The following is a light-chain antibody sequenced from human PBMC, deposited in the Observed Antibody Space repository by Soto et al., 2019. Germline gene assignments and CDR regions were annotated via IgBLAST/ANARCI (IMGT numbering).Light chain of an antibody. CDR1: QSVSSN. CDR2: GAS. V-gene: IGKV3-15*01. Sequence: EIVMTQSPATLSVSPGERATLSCRASQSVSSNLAWYQQNPGQAPRLLIYGASTRATDIPARFSGSGSGTEFTLTISSLQSEDFAVYYCQQYNNWPRTFGRGTKVEIK. CDR3: QQYNNWPRT. J-gene: IGKJ1*01.